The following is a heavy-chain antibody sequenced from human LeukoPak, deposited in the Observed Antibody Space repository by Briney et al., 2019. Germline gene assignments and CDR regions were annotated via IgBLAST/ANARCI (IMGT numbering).Heavy chain of an antibody. CDR3: AGYSSSWYINWFDP. CDR2: IIPIFGTA. D-gene: IGHD6-13*01. V-gene: IGHV1-69*05. CDR1: GGTFSSYA. J-gene: IGHJ5*02. Sequence: ASVKVSCKASGGTFSSYAISWVRQAPGQGLEWMGGIIPIFGTANYAQKFQGRVTITTDESTSTAYMELSSLRSEDTAVYYCAGYSSSWYINWFDPWGQGTLVTVSP.